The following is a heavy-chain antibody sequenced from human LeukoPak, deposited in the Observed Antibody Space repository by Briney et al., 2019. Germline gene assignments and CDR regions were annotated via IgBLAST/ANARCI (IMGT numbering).Heavy chain of an antibody. V-gene: IGHV3-43*02. CDR3: AKGTTMYAFDI. CDR1: GXTFNNYA. D-gene: IGHD1-1*01. Sequence: GGSLRLSCAASGXTFNNYAMSWVRQAPGKGLEWVSLISGDGGSTYYADSVEGRLTISRDNSKNSLYLQMNSLTTEDTALYFCAKGTTMYAFDIWGQGTMVTVSS. CDR2: ISGDGGST. J-gene: IGHJ3*02.